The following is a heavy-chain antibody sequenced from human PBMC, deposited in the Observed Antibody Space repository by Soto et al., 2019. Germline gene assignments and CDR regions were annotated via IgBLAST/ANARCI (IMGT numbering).Heavy chain of an antibody. V-gene: IGHV3-23*01. CDR3: AKDYDFWSGRKSWFDP. D-gene: IGHD3-3*01. Sequence: GGSLRLSCAASGFTFSSYAMSWVCQAPGKGLEWVSAISGSGGSTYYADSVKGRFTISRDNSKNTLYLQMNSLRAEDTAVYYCAKDYDFWSGRKSWFDPWGQGTLVTVSS. J-gene: IGHJ5*02. CDR2: ISGSGGST. CDR1: GFTFSSYA.